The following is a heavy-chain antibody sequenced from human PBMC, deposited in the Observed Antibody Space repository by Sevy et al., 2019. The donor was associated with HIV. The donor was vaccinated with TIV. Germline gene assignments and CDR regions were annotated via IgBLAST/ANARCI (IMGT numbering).Heavy chain of an antibody. CDR2: ITPMGGDT. J-gene: IGHJ4*02. Sequence: ASVKVSCKASGYTITTYYIHWVGQAPGQGLEGMGIITPMGGDTDYPQKFQGRVTLTRDTSTSTVYMELSSLKSEDTAVYYCAREKWFKFFDYWGQGTLVTVSS. V-gene: IGHV1-46*01. CDR1: GYTITTYY. D-gene: IGHD3-10*01. CDR3: AREKWFKFFDY.